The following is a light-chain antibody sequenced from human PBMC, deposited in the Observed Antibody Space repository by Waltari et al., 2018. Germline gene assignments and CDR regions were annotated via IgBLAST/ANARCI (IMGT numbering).Light chain of an antibody. CDR2: GAS. CDR1: QYITKRY. V-gene: IGKV3-20*01. J-gene: IGKJ2*01. Sequence: EVMLTQSPGTLSLSPGERATVSCRASQYITKRYLAWYQQKPGQAPRPLIYGASSRAAGIPDRFSGSGSGTDFTLTISRLEPEDFALYYCQQYGSSVMYTFGQGTKVEMK. CDR3: QQYGSSVMYT.